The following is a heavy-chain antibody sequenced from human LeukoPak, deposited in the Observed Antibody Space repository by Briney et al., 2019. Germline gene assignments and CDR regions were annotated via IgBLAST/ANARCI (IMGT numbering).Heavy chain of an antibody. CDR1: GYTFTSHA. V-gene: IGHV1-2*02. D-gene: IGHD5-24*01. CDR3: ARDRYGDGFAHFDY. J-gene: IGHJ4*02. CDR2: ITPSGGT. Sequence: ASVKVSCKASGYTFTSHAMHWVRQAPGQGPEWMGWITPSGGTNYPQKFQGRVAITRDTSITTAYMDLSRLTSDDTAVYYCARDRYGDGFAHFDYWGQGALVTVSS.